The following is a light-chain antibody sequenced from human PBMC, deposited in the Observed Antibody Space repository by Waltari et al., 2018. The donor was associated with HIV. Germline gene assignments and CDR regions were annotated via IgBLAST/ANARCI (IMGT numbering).Light chain of an antibody. CDR2: DVS. J-gene: IGLJ2*01. CDR3: TSYTSLTTVV. V-gene: IGLV2-14*03. CDR1: NDEIGSYIY. Sequence: QSVLTQPAPVSGSPGQSITISCPGTNDEIGSYIYVSWYQQHPGKAPKLLMYDVSSRPSGVSDRFSGSKSGHTASLTISGIQTEDEAHYYCTSYTSLTTVVFGGGTKLTVL.